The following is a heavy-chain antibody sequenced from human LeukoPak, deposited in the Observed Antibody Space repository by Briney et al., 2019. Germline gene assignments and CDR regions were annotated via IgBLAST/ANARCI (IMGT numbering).Heavy chain of an antibody. J-gene: IGHJ4*02. Sequence: SETLSLPCTVSGASISSSPYYWGWIRQPPGKGLEWIGTIYYSGSTFYNPSLKSRVTISVDTSMHHFSLKLTSVTAADTAMYYCARHAIFLYYFDYWGQGTLVTVSS. CDR3: ARHAIFLYYFDY. V-gene: IGHV4-39*01. D-gene: IGHD3-9*01. CDR1: GASISSSPYY. CDR2: IYYSGST.